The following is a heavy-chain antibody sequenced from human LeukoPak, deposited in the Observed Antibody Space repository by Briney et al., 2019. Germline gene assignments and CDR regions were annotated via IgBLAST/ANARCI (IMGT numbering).Heavy chain of an antibody. CDR1: GHNFISYY. Sequence: GASVRVSCKASGHNFISYYMHWVRQAPGQGLEWMGIINPSGGSTSYAQTFQDRVTMTRDTCTSTVYMELSSLKAEDTAVYYCAREEVVLVYAVRYYYHGMDVWGQGTTVTVSS. CDR2: INPSGGST. J-gene: IGHJ6*02. D-gene: IGHD2-8*01. CDR3: AREEVVLVYAVRYYYHGMDV. V-gene: IGHV1-46*01.